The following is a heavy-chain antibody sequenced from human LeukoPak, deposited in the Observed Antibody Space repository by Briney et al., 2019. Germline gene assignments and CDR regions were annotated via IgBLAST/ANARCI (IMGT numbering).Heavy chain of an antibody. J-gene: IGHJ4*02. CDR3: ARESVGYCSGGSCPYYFDY. Sequence: SETLCLTCTVSGGSISSYYWSWVRQPAGKGLEWIGRIYSSGDTNYNPSLKSRVSMSADTSRNQFSLKLNSVTAAGTAVYYCARESVGYCSGGSCPYYFDYWGQGTLVTVSS. V-gene: IGHV4-4*07. CDR1: GGSISSYY. CDR2: IYSSGDT. D-gene: IGHD2-15*01.